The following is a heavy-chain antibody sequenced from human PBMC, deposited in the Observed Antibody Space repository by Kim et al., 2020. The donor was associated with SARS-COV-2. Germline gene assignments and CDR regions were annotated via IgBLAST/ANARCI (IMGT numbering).Heavy chain of an antibody. CDR3: ARVDYYGMDV. J-gene: IGHJ6*02. Sequence: STNYTPSLKTRGTISVDPSKTRFSRKLSSVTAADTSVYYCARVDYYGMDVWGQGTTVTVSS. V-gene: IGHV4-34*01. CDR2: ST.